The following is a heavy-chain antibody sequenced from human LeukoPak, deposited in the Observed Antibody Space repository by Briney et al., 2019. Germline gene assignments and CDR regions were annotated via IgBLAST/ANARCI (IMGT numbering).Heavy chain of an antibody. Sequence: KPSETLSLTCTVSGGSISSHYWSWIRQPPGKGLEWIGLTYYSGSTNFNPSLKSRVTISLDTSKNQFSPKLRSVTAADTAVYYCARVLEDYDFWSGYVDYWGQGTLVTVSS. CDR1: GGSISSHY. CDR3: ARVLEDYDFWSGYVDY. CDR2: TYYSGST. D-gene: IGHD3-3*01. V-gene: IGHV4-59*11. J-gene: IGHJ4*02.